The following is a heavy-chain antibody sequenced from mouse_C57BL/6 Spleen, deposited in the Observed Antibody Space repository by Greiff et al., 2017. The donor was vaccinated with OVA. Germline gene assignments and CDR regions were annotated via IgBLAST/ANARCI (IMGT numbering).Heavy chain of an antibody. CDR3: ARHVDYDVGAMDY. CDR2: ISNGGGST. CDR1: GFTFSDYY. V-gene: IGHV5-12*01. D-gene: IGHD2-4*01. Sequence: EVHLVESGGGLVQPGGSLKLSCAASGFTFSDYYMYWVRQTPEKRLEWVAYISNGGGSTYYPDTVKGRFTISRDNAKNTLYLQMSRLKSEDTAMYYCARHVDYDVGAMDYWGQGTSVTVSS. J-gene: IGHJ4*01.